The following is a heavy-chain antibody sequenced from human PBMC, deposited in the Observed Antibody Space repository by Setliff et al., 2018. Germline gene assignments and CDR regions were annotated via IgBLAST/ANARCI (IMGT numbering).Heavy chain of an antibody. Sequence: GGSLRLSCTASGLSYINDWVSWVRQAPGKGLEWLASINPHGTEKYYADSVKGRFTISRDNAKNSLYLQMDSLRAEDTAVYYCARDQFRNSGGLYSWGQGTLVTVSS. CDR2: INPHGTEK. CDR1: GLSYINDW. V-gene: IGHV3-7*01. CDR3: ARDQFRNSGGLYS. D-gene: IGHD1-7*01. J-gene: IGHJ5*02.